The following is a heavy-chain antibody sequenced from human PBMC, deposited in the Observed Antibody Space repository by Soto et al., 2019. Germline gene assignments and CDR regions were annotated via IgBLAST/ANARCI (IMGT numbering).Heavy chain of an antibody. V-gene: IGHV3-11*06. CDR2: ISPKSTYR. CDR1: GFPFSDYY. J-gene: IGHJ4*02. CDR3: ARGGGGGLFEH. D-gene: IGHD2-21*01. Sequence: GGSLRLSCATSGFPFSDYYMSWIRQAPGKGLEWLSHISPKSTYRNYADSVKGRFTISRDNTKSSLFLQMNSLGVEDTAVYYCARGGGGGLFEHWGQGVLVTAPQ.